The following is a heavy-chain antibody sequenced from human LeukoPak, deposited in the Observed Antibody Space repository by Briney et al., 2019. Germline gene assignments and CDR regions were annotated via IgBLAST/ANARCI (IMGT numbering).Heavy chain of an antibody. D-gene: IGHD6-13*01. Sequence: SETLSLTCTVSGGSISSSSYYWGWIRQPPGKGLEWIGSIYYSGSTYYNPSLKSRVTISVDTSKNQFSLKLSSVTAADTAVYYCARERGLAAAGTEYYYMDVWGKGTTVTVSS. CDR1: GGSISSSSYY. CDR2: IYYSGST. V-gene: IGHV4-39*07. CDR3: ARERGLAAAGTEYYYMDV. J-gene: IGHJ6*03.